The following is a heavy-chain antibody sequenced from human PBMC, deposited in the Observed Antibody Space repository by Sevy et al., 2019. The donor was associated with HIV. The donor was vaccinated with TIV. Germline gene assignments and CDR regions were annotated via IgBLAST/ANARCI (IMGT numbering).Heavy chain of an antibody. D-gene: IGHD3-22*01. CDR3: ARDSYGSGHYYLDYFDY. CDR1: GYIFTNYP. J-gene: IGHJ4*02. V-gene: IGHV1-18*01. CDR2: IRTSNRET. Sequence: ASVKVCCKASGYIFTNYPICWVRQAPGQGLEWMGCIRTSNRETKYTQKLQGRAIMTTDPSTSTVYMDLRNLRSDDTAVYCCARDSYGSGHYYLDYFDYWGQGTLVTVSS.